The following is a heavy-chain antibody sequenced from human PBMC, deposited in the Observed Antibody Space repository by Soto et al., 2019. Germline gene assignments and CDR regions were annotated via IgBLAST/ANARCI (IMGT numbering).Heavy chain of an antibody. D-gene: IGHD4-17*01. CDR3: ARDTDLTLMTTLDY. J-gene: IGHJ4*02. CDR2: INVSNGNT. CDR1: GYTFKSYQ. Sequence: ASVKVSCKASGYTFKSYQIYCVRQAPGQMLECMGWINVSNGNTEYSQNFQGRVTITRDTSASTVYMELNSLRSEDTAVYYCARDTDLTLMTTLDYWGQRTPVTVSS. V-gene: IGHV1-3*01.